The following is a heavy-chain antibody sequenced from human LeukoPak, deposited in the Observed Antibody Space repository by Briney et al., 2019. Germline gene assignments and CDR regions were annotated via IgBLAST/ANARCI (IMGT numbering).Heavy chain of an antibody. J-gene: IGHJ4*02. V-gene: IGHV1-46*01. D-gene: IGHD3-16*02. CDR3: ARAGYVWGSYRPYFDY. CDR2: INPSGGST. CDR1: GYTFTSYY. Sequence: GASVKVSCKASGYTFTSYYMHWVRQAPGQGLEWMGIINPSGGSTSYAQKFQGRVTTTRDTSTSTVYMELSSLRSEDTAVYYCARAGYVWGSYRPYFDYWGQGTLVTVSS.